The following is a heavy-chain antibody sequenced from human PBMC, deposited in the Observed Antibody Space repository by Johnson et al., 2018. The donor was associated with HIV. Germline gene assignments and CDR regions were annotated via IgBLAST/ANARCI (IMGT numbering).Heavy chain of an antibody. CDR1: GFTVSSNY. CDR3: AGRSSAWYEDAFDI. Sequence: EVQLVESGGGLVQPGGSLRLSCAASGFTVSSNYISWVRQAPGKGLEWVSVIYSGDRTYSAVSVKGRFTISRDSSKNTLFLQMNSLRVEDTAIYYCAGRSSAWYEDAFDIWGQGTMVTVSS. D-gene: IGHD6-19*01. V-gene: IGHV3-66*01. J-gene: IGHJ3*02. CDR2: IYSGDRT.